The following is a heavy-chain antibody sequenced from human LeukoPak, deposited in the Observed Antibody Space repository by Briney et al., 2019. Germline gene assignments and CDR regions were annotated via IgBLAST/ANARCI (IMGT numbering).Heavy chain of an antibody. V-gene: IGHV5-51*01. CDR1: GYDLTFYW. Sequence: GESLKISCKGSGYDLTFYWVAWVRQMPGKGLEWMGIIYPGDSDTRYSPSFQGQVTISADKSISTAYLQWNSLKASDTAMYYCARSYYDSSGYYSLGVLDIWGQGTVVTVSS. D-gene: IGHD3-22*01. J-gene: IGHJ3*02. CDR3: ARSYYDSSGYYSLGVLDI. CDR2: IYPGDSDT.